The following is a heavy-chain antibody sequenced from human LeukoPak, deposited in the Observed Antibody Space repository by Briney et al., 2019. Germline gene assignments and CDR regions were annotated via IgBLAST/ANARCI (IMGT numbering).Heavy chain of an antibody. D-gene: IGHD3-10*01. V-gene: IGHV1-18*01. CDR2: ISAYNGNT. CDR3: ARGVDYGSGSYLTYYYYYMDV. CDR1: GYTFTSYG. J-gene: IGHJ6*03. Sequence: ASVKVSCKASGYTFTSYGISWVRQAPGQGLEWMGWISAYNGNTNYAQKLQGRVTMTRNTSISTAYMELSSLRSEDTAVYYCARGVDYGSGSYLTYYYYYMDVWGKGTTVTISS.